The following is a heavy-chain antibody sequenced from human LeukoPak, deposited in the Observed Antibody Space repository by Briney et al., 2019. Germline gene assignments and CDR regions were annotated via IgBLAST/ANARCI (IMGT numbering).Heavy chain of an antibody. D-gene: IGHD3-3*01. J-gene: IGHJ5*02. V-gene: IGHV3-23*01. CDR3: AKVWSYYDFWSGYT. Sequence: GGSLRLSCVASGFTFSSYAMSWVRQAPGKGLEWVSAISGSGGSTYYADSVKGRFTISRDNSKNTLYLQMNSLRAEDTAVYYCAKVWSYYDFWSGYTWGQGTLVTVSS. CDR1: GFTFSSYA. CDR2: ISGSGGST.